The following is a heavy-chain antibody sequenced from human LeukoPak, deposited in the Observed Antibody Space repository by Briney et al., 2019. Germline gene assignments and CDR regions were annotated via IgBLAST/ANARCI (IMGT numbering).Heavy chain of an antibody. D-gene: IGHD6-19*01. J-gene: IGHJ4*02. CDR1: GFTFDYYD. CDR3: AKDLFSGWSSPFDY. Sequence: PGGSLRLSCAVSGFTFDYYDIHWVRQAPGKGLEWVSGISWNSGSIGYADSVKGRFTISRDNAKNSLYLKMNSLRAEEPDLYYRAKDLFSGWSSPFDYWGQGTLVTVSS. CDR2: ISWNSGSI. V-gene: IGHV3-9*01.